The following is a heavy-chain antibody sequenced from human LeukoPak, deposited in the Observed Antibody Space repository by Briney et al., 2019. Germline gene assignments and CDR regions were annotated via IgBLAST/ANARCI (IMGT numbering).Heavy chain of an antibody. CDR3: ARGYYHFDGSGYFDM. D-gene: IGHD3-22*01. CDR1: GFTVSSKY. CDR2: IYIDGRT. Sequence: GGSLRLSCAASGFTVSSKYMTWVRQAPGKGLEWVSAIYIDGRTFYPDSAKGRFTISRDSSKNSLYLQMNSLRVEDTAVYYCARGYYHFDGSGYFDMWGQGTLVTVSS. J-gene: IGHJ4*02. V-gene: IGHV3-66*01.